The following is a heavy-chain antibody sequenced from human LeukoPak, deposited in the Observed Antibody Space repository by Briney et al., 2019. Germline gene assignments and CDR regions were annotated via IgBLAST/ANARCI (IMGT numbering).Heavy chain of an antibody. CDR2: ISSSGSTI. J-gene: IGHJ4*02. CDR1: GFTFSDYY. V-gene: IGHV3-11*04. Sequence: VGSLRLSCAASGFTFSDYYMSWIRQAPGKGLEWVSYISSSGSTIYYADSVKGRFTISRDNAKNSLYLQMNSLRAEDTAVYYCARDETTVTSIDYWGQGTLVTVSS. CDR3: ARDETTVTSIDY. D-gene: IGHD4-17*01.